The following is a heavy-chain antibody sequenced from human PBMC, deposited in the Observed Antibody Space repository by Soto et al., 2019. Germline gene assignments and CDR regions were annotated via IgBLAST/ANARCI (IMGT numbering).Heavy chain of an antibody. CDR3: AIDLGGGYEPGDY. Sequence: QVQLVQSGAELTKPGSSVKVSCRASGATFSISVFNWVRQAPGQGLEWMGGIISMFGTPNYSQKFQGRVTISADESTSTGYMELNNLRSDDTAIYYCAIDLGGGYEPGDYWGQGTKVTVSS. CDR1: GATFSISV. J-gene: IGHJ4*02. V-gene: IGHV1-69*12. D-gene: IGHD5-12*01. CDR2: IISMFGTP.